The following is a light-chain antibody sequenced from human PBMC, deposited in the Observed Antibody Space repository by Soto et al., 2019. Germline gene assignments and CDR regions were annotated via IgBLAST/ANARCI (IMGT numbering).Light chain of an antibody. CDR1: QIVSNNY. J-gene: IGKJ1*01. Sequence: EIVLTQSPCTLSLSPGERATLSCRASQIVSNNYLAWYQQNPAQAPRLLIYGAPNRATGIADRFSGSGSGTDFTLTSSILEPEDFAVYYWQQYGSSGTFGQGTKVDNK. CDR2: GAP. V-gene: IGKV3-20*01. CDR3: QQYGSSGT.